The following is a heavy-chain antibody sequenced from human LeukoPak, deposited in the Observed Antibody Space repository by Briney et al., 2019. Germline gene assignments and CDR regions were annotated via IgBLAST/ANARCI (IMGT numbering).Heavy chain of an antibody. J-gene: IGHJ4*02. CDR2: INHSGST. CDR3: ARDVGRLYYDSSGYYYFDY. Sequence: SETLSLTCAVYGGSFSGYYWSWIRQPPGKGLEWIGEINHSGSTNYNPSLKSRVTISVDTSKNQFSLRLSSVTAADTAVYYCARDVGRLYYDSSGYYYFDYWGQGTLVTVSS. D-gene: IGHD3-22*01. CDR1: GGSFSGYY. V-gene: IGHV4-34*01.